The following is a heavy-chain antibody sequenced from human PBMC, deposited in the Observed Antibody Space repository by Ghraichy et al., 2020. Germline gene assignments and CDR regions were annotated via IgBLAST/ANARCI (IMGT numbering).Heavy chain of an antibody. CDR1: GFTFDDYA. CDR3: SKDLNSGSFWGSDS. V-gene: IGHV3-43D*03. Sequence: GGSLRLSCAASGFTFDDYAMHWVRQAPGRGLEWVSLITRDGVSAYYADSVTGRFTISRDNGKTSLYLQMNSLRAEDTALYYCSKDLNSGSFWGSDSWGQGAPFTVSS. J-gene: IGHJ4*02. CDR2: ITRDGVSA. D-gene: IGHD1-26*01.